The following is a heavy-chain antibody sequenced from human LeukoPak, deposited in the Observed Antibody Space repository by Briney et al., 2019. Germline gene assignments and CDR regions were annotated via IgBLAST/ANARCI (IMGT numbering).Heavy chain of an antibody. V-gene: IGHV4-39*01. CDR2: IYYSGST. CDR3: ARRPGDYDPYYFDY. D-gene: IGHD4-17*01. J-gene: IGHJ4*02. Sequence: SGTLSLTCTVSGGSISSSSYYWGWIRQPPGKGLEWIGSIYYSGSTYYNPSLKSRVTISVDTSKNQFSLKLSSVTAADTAVYYCARRPGDYDPYYFDYWGQGTLVTVSS. CDR1: GGSISSSSYY.